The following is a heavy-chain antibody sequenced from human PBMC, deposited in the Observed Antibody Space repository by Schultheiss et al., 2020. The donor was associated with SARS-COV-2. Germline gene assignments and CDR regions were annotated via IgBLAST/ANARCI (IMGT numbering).Heavy chain of an antibody. J-gene: IGHJ6*02. V-gene: IGHV4-30-2*01. CDR3: AREETEYGMDV. Sequence: SETLSLTCAVSGGSISSGGYSWSWIRQPPGKGLEWIGYIYHSGSTNYNPSLKSRVTISVDTSKNQFSLKLSSVTAADTAVYYCAREETEYGMDVWGQGTTVTVSS. CDR2: IYHSGST. CDR1: GGSISSGGYS.